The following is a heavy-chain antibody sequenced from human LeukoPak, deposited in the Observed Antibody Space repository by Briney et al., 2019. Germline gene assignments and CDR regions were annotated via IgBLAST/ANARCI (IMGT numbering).Heavy chain of an antibody. CDR3: ASFHISGKSYNGLHY. Sequence: GESLEISCKTSGYNFTTFWIGWVRQMPGKGLEWMGIVYPADSDTRYSPSFQGQVTISADESINTVSLHWNSLKASDTAMYYCASFHISGKSYNGLHYWGQGTLVTVSS. J-gene: IGHJ4*02. V-gene: IGHV5-51*01. D-gene: IGHD3-10*01. CDR2: VYPADSDT. CDR1: GYNFTTFW.